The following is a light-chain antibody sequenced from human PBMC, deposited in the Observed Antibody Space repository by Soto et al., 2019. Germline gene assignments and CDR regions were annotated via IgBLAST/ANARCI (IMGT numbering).Light chain of an antibody. CDR2: DAS. CDR1: QKIGDNY. J-gene: IGKJ3*01. V-gene: IGKV3-20*01. Sequence: IVLTQAPGTLSLSPADSATLSCRASQKIGDNYLAWYQQRPDQSPRLLIYDASRRATGIPERFSGSGSGTDFTLTINRLESEDFAVYYCQQFGRSPRFTFGPGTKV. CDR3: QQFGRSPRFT.